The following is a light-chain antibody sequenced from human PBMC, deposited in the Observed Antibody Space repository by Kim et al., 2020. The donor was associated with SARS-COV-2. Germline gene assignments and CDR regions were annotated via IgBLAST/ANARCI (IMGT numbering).Light chain of an antibody. J-gene: IGLJ3*02. Sequence: ALGKTVRITCQGNSLRSYYGSWYQQKPGQAPVLVIYGKNNRPSGIPDRFSGSSSGNTASLTITGAQAEDEADYYCNSRDSSGNHWVFGGGTQLTVL. V-gene: IGLV3-19*01. CDR2: GKN. CDR1: SLRSYY. CDR3: NSRDSSGNHWV.